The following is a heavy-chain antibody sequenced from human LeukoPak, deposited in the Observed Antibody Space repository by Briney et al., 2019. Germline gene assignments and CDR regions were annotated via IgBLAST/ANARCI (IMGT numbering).Heavy chain of an antibody. V-gene: IGHV3-21*01. CDR3: ARDYSSSWYGDHYYGMDV. CDR1: GFPFSSYS. J-gene: IGHJ6*02. CDR2: ISSSSSYI. Sequence: PGGSLRLSCAASGFPFSSYSMNWVRQAPGEGLEWVSSISSSSSYIYYADSVKGRFTISRDNAKNSLYLQMNSLRAEDTAVYYCARDYSSSWYGDHYYGMDVWGQGTTVTVSS. D-gene: IGHD6-13*01.